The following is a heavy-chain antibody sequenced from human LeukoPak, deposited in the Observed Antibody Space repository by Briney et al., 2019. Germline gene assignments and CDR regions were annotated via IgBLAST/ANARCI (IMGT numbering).Heavy chain of an antibody. CDR1: GFTVSSNY. V-gene: IGHV3-66*04. D-gene: IGHD3-10*01. J-gene: IGHJ3*02. Sequence: GGSLRLSCAASGFTVSSNYMSWVRQAPGKGLECVSVIYSAGGTYYADSVKGRFTISRDTFRNTLDLQMNSLRAEDTALYYCVRQGFGELLYAFDMWGQGTMVTVSS. CDR2: IYSAGGT. CDR3: VRQGFGELLYAFDM.